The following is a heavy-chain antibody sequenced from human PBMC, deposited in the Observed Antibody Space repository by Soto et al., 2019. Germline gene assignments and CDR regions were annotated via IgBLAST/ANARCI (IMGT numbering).Heavy chain of an antibody. D-gene: IGHD6-19*01. CDR1: GFTFSRTW. CDR2: ILSYTDGGTI. Sequence: EVQLVESGGGLVKPGGSLRLSCATSGFTFSRTWMNWVRQAPGKGLEWVGRILSYTDGGTIDYAAPVKGRFTISRDDSKNPLYLQMNSLTIEDTAVYYCTSLDAGWPVDFWGQGTLVAVSS. CDR3: TSLDAGWPVDF. V-gene: IGHV3-15*01. J-gene: IGHJ4*02.